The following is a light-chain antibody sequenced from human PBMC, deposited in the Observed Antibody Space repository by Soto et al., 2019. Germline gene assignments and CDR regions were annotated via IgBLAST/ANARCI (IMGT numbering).Light chain of an antibody. V-gene: IGLV2-11*01. CDR1: SSDVGGYNY. J-gene: IGLJ1*01. CDR3: SLSAGSYTYV. CDR2: DVT. Sequence: QSALTQPRSVSGSPGQSVTISCTGTSSDVGGYNYVSWYQQHPGKAPKLMIYDVTKRPSGVPDRFSGSKSDNTASLTISGLQAEDEADYYCSLSAGSYTYVFGTGTKLTVL.